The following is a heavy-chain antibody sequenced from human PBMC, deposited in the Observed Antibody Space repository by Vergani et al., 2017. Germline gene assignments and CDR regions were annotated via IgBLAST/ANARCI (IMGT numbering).Heavy chain of an antibody. J-gene: IGHJ5*02. Sequence: EVQLLESGGGLVQPGGSLRLSCAASGFTFSSYAMSWVRQAPGKGLEWVSAISGSGGSTYYADSVKGRFTISRDNSKNTLYLQMNSLRAEDTAVYYCAKCXCSSTSCYIWGRDNWFDPWGQGTLVTVSS. D-gene: IGHD2-2*02. CDR3: AKCXCSSTSCYIWGRDNWFDP. CDR2: ISGSGGST. V-gene: IGHV3-23*01. CDR1: GFTFSSYA.